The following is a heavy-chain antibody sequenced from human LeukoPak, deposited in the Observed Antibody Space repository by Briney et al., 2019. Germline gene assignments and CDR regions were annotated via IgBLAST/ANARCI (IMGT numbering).Heavy chain of an antibody. CDR2: FYPEDGET. CDR3: ATGRYYYDSSGYYPEEF. J-gene: IGHJ4*02. CDR1: GYTLTELS. Sequence: ASVKVSCKVSGYTLTELSMHWVRQAPGKGLEWMGGFYPEDGETIYAQKFQGRVTMTEDTSTDTAYMELSSLRSEDTAVYYCATGRYYYDSSGYYPEEFWGQGTLVTVSS. V-gene: IGHV1-24*01. D-gene: IGHD3-22*01.